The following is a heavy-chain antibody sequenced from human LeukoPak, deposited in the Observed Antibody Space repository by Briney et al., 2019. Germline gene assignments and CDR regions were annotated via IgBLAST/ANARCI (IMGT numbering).Heavy chain of an antibody. D-gene: IGHD4-17*01. CDR3: ASLDYANYYYYMDV. V-gene: IGHV4-59*12. J-gene: IGHJ6*03. Sequence: SETLSLTCTVSGGSISSYYWSWIRQPPGKGLEWIGYIYYSGSTNYNPSLKSRVTISVDTSKNQFSLKLSSVTAADTAVYYCASLDYANYYYYMDVWGKGTTVTVSS. CDR2: IYYSGST. CDR1: GGSISSYY.